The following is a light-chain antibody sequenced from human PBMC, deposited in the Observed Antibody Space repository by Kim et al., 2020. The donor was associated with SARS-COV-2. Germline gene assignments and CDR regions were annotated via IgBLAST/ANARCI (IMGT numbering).Light chain of an antibody. V-gene: IGKV3-20*01. CDR3: HHYGDSLWS. CDR2: SVS. CDR1: HKITSDY. J-gene: IGKJ1*01. Sequence: LSPGERATLSCRASHKITSDYLAWYQQRPGQAPRLLIYSVSTRAAGITDRFSGSGSGTDFTLTISWLEPEDFAVYYCHHYGDSLWSFGRGTKV.